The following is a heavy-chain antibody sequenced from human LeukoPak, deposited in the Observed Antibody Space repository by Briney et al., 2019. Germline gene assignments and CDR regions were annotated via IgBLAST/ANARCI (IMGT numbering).Heavy chain of an antibody. CDR2: ISGSGDNT. CDR1: GFSLSNYG. V-gene: IGHV3-23*01. D-gene: IGHD3-10*01. CDR3: AKASVWTMVRVVSYFDE. J-gene: IGHJ4*02. Sequence: GGSLRLSCAASGFSLSNYGMTWVRQAPGKGLEWVSGISGSGDNTWYADSVKGRFTISRDNSKKTLDLQMHSLRAEDTAVYYCAKASVWTMVRVVSYFDEWGQGIQVTVSS.